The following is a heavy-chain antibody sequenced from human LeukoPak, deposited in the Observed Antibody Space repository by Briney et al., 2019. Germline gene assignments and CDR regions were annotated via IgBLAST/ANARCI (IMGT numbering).Heavy chain of an antibody. CDR3: ARDADYGGSPDAFDV. D-gene: IGHD4-23*01. V-gene: IGHV3-53*01. J-gene: IGHJ3*01. Sequence: GGSLRLSCAASGFTVSSNHMSWVRQAPGKGIKWVSIIYSGGTTYYADSVKGRFTISRDNSKNTLYLQMNTLRAEDTAVYYCARDADYGGSPDAFDVWGRGTIVTVSS. CDR1: GFTVSSNH. CDR2: IYSGGTT.